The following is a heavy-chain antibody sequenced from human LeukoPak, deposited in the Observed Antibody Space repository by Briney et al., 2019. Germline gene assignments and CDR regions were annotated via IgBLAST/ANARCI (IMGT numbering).Heavy chain of an antibody. CDR3: ARGRYCTNGVCYGEYYFDY. Sequence: SVKVSCKASGGTFSSYAISWVRQAPGQGLEWMGGIIPIFGTANYAQKFQGRVTITTDESTSTAYMGLSSLRSEDTAVYYCARGRYCTNGVCYGEYYFDYWGQGTLVTVSS. J-gene: IGHJ4*02. V-gene: IGHV1-69*05. CDR1: GGTFSSYA. CDR2: IIPIFGTA. D-gene: IGHD2-8*01.